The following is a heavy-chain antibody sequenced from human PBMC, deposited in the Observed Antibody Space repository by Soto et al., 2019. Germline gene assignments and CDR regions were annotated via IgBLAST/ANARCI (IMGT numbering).Heavy chain of an antibody. CDR1: GGSISSSSYY. V-gene: IGHV4-39*01. Sequence: SETLSLTCTVSGGSISSSSYYWGWIRQPPGKGLEWIGSIYYSGSTYYNPSLKSRVTISVDTSKNQFSMKLSSVTAADTAVYYCARHNAIVATTTEFDYWGQGTLVTVSS. J-gene: IGHJ4*02. D-gene: IGHD5-12*01. CDR2: IYYSGST. CDR3: ARHNAIVATTTEFDY.